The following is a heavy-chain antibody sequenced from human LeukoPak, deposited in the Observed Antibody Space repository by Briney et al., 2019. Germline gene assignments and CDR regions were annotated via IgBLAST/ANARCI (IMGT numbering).Heavy chain of an antibody. CDR3: ARAGHYYDSSGYYPYFDY. J-gene: IGHJ4*02. CDR2: ISYDGSNK. Sequence: GGSLRLSCAASGFTFSSYAMHWVRQAPGKGLEWVAVISYDGSNKYYADSVKGRFTISRDNSKNTLYLQMNSLRAEDTAVYYCARAGHYYDSSGYYPYFDYWGQGTLVTVSS. CDR1: GFTFSSYA. V-gene: IGHV3-30*04. D-gene: IGHD3-22*01.